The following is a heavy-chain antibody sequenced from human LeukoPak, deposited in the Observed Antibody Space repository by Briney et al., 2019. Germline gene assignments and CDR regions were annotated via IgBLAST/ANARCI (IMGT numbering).Heavy chain of an antibody. J-gene: IGHJ3*02. CDR2: INHSVST. D-gene: IGHD3-22*01. Sequence: SHTLSLTCAVYAASFSVYYLSWIRHPPGKWLECIGEINHSVSTNYNPPLKSRVTISVDTPKNQFSLKLSSVTAAATAVYYCTRDLQAYDRSGYYSVGAFDIWRQGTMVTVSS. CDR3: TRDLQAYDRSGYYSVGAFDI. CDR1: AASFSVYY. V-gene: IGHV4-34*01.